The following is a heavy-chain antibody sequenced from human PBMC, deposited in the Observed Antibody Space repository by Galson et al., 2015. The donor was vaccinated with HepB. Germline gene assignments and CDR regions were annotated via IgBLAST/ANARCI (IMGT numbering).Heavy chain of an antibody. CDR2: ISSSSSYI. D-gene: IGHD2-2*01. V-gene: IGHV3-21*01. J-gene: IGHJ3*02. CDR3: ARDGGYCSSTSCYPELRASDI. Sequence: SLRLSCAASGFTFSSYSMNWVRQAPGKGLEWVSSISSSSSYIYYADSVKGRFTISRDNAKNSLYLQMNSLRAEDTAVYYCARDGGYCSSTSCYPELRASDIWGQGTMVTVSS. CDR1: GFTFSSYS.